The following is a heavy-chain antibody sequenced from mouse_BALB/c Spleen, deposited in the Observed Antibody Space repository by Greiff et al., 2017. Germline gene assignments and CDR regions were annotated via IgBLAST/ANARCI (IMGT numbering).Heavy chain of an antibody. V-gene: IGHV5-17*02. J-gene: IGHJ4*01. CDR1: GFTFSSFG. CDR2: ISSGSSTI. Sequence: EVQLQESGGGLVQPGGSRKLSCAASGFTFSSFGMHWVRQAPEKGLEWVAYISSGSSTIYYADTVKGRFTISRDNPKNTLFLQMTSLRSEDTAMYYCAGDSMDYWGQGTSVTVSS. CDR3: AGDSMDY.